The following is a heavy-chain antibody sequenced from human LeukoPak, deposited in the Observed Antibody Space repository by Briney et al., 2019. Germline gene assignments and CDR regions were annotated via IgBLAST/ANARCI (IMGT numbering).Heavy chain of an antibody. J-gene: IGHJ4*02. CDR2: IIPTFGTA. D-gene: IGHD1-1*01. CDR3: ARGTTGTTPFDY. Sequence: SVKVSCKASGGTFSSYAISWVRQAPGQGLEWMGGIIPTFGTANYAQKFQGRVTITTDESTSTAYMELSSLRSEDTAVYYCARGTTGTTPFDYWGQGTLVTVSS. CDR1: GGTFSSYA. V-gene: IGHV1-69*05.